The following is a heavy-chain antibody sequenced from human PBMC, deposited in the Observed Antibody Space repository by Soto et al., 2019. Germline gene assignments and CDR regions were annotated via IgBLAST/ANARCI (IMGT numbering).Heavy chain of an antibody. Sequence: LRLSCEASGFPFWTYSMSWVRQAPRKGLEWVSGISGSGTATYYTDSVKGRFTVSRDNSKDTLFLQMNTLRVEDTAVYYCARGWGYFDSSGFPYLYAMDVWGQGTTVTVSS. V-gene: IGHV3-23*01. J-gene: IGHJ6*02. CDR1: GFPFWTYS. CDR2: ISGSGTAT. D-gene: IGHD3-22*01. CDR3: ARGWGYFDSSGFPYLYAMDV.